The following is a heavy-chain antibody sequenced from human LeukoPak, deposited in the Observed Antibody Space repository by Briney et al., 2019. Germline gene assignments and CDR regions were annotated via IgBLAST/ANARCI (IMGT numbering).Heavy chain of an antibody. CDR1: GVIFSSYA. D-gene: IGHD2-2*01. CDR3: ARDPCGSTSCYADY. V-gene: IGHV3-30-3*01. J-gene: IGHJ4*02. CDR2: ISYDGSNK. Sequence: PGGSLRLSCAASGVIFSSYAMHWVRQAPGKGLEWVAVISYDGSNKYYADSVKGRFTISRDNSKNTLYLQMNSLRAEDTAVYYCARDPCGSTSCYADYWGQGTLVTVSS.